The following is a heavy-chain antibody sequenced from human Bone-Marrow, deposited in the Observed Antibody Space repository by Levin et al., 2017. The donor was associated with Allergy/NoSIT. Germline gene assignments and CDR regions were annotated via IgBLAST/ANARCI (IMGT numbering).Heavy chain of an antibody. D-gene: IGHD5-12*01. Sequence: PSETLSLTCAVSGGSISSGGYSWSWIRQPPGKGLEWIGYIYHSGSTYYNPSLKSRVTISVDRSKNQFSLKLSSVTAADTAVYYCASRQTGYSGHEGFDYWGQGTLVTVSS. CDR3: ASRQTGYSGHEGFDY. CDR2: IYHSGST. CDR1: GGSISSGGYS. J-gene: IGHJ4*02. V-gene: IGHV4-30-2*01.